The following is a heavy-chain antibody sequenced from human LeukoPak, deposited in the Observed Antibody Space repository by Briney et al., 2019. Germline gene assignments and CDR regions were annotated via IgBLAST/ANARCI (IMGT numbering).Heavy chain of an antibody. J-gene: IGHJ4*02. CDR1: GFTFSSYG. D-gene: IGHD2-2*01. CDR2: IWYDGSNK. V-gene: IGHV3-33*01. Sequence: GGSLRLSCAASGFTFSSYGMHWVRQAPGKGLEWVAVIWYDGSNKYYADSVKGRFTISRDNSKNTLYLQMNSLRAEDTAVYYCARDRGVVVPAANPDYWGQGTLVTVSS. CDR3: ARDRGVVVPAANPDY.